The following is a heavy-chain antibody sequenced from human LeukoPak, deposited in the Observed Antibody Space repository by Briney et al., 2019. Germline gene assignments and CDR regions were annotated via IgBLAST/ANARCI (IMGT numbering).Heavy chain of an antibody. J-gene: IGHJ4*02. CDR1: GFSFSSYA. D-gene: IGHD1-26*01. Sequence: PGGSLRLSCAASGFSFSSYAMNWVRQAPGKGLEWVSFISDSGDATHYADSVKGRFTISRDNSKNTLYLQMNSLRAEDTAVYYCAKSRGESRGASNYWGQGTLVTVSS. CDR2: ISDSGDAT. CDR3: AKSRGESRGASNY. V-gene: IGHV3-23*01.